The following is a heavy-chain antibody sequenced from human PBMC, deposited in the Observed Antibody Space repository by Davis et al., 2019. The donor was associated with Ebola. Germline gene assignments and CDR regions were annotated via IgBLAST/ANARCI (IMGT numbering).Heavy chain of an antibody. V-gene: IGHV4-4*02. CDR1: GGSISSSNW. D-gene: IGHD5-24*01. J-gene: IGHJ5*02. CDR2: IYHSGST. Sequence: SETLSLTCAVSGGSISSSNWRSWVRQPPGKWLEWIGEIYHSGSTNYNPSLKSRVTISVDKSKNQFSLKLSSVTAADTAVYYCARDGRWLQSGWFDPWGQGTLVTVSS. CDR3: ARDGRWLQSGWFDP.